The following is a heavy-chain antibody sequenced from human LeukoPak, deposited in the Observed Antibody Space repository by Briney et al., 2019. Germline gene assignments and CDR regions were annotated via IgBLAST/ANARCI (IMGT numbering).Heavy chain of an antibody. D-gene: IGHD5-24*01. CDR3: AKDGRRWLHLLDY. J-gene: IGHJ4*02. CDR1: GFTFSSYG. V-gene: IGHV3-30*18. CDR2: ISYDGSNK. Sequence: GRSLRLSCAASGFTFSSYGMHWVRQAPGKGLEWVAVISYDGSNKYYADSVKGRFTISRDNSKNTLYLQMNSLRAEDTAVYYCAKDGRRWLHLLDYWGQGTLVTVSS.